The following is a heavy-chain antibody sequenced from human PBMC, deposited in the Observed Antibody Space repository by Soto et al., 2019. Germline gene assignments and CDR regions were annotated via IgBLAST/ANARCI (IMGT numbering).Heavy chain of an antibody. D-gene: IGHD3-3*01. Sequence: QVQLQQWGAGLLKPSETLSLTCAVYGGSFSGYYWSWIRQPPGQGLEWLGEINHSGSTNYNPSLKSRFTISVDTSKDQFSQKLSSLTDADTAVYYCARGRSTMDFWSGYYFDYWGQGTVVTVSS. CDR3: ARGRSTMDFWSGYYFDY. CDR1: GGSFSGYY. J-gene: IGHJ4*02. V-gene: IGHV4-34*01. CDR2: INHSGST.